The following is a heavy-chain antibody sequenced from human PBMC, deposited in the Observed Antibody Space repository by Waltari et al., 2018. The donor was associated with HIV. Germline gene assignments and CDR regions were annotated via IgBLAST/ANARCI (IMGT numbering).Heavy chain of an antibody. D-gene: IGHD3-10*01. CDR2: ISSSGSTI. V-gene: IGHV3-48*03. CDR3: ARDWGSGSYR. CDR1: GFTFRSYE. Sequence: EVQLGGSGGGLVQHGGSLRLSCGASGFTFRSYEMNWVRAAPGKGLEWVSYISSSGSTIYYADSVKGRFTISRDNAKNSLYLQMNSLRAEDTAVYYCARDWGSGSYRWGQGTLVTVSS. J-gene: IGHJ4*02.